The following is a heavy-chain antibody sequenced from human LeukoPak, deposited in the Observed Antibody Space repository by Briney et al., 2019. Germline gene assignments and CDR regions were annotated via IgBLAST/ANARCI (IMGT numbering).Heavy chain of an antibody. CDR1: GGSISSYY. Sequence: PSETLSLTCTVSGGSISSYYWSWIRQPAGKGLEWIGRIYTSGSTNYNPSLKSRVAMSVDTSKNQFSLKLSSVTAADTAVYYCARDRITMVRGVPDAFDIWGQGTMVTVSS. D-gene: IGHD3-10*01. CDR3: ARDRITMVRGVPDAFDI. CDR2: IYTSGST. J-gene: IGHJ3*02. V-gene: IGHV4-4*07.